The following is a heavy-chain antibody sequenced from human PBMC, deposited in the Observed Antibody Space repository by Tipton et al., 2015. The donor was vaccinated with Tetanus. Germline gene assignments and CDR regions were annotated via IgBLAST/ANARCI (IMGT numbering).Heavy chain of an antibody. CDR3: ARVGYDYVWGSYRSS. D-gene: IGHD3-16*02. Sequence: LRLSCTVSGGSISTYYWSWIRQPPGKGLEWIGYIYYSGSTNYNPSLKSRVTISVDTSKNQFSLKLSSVTAADTAVYYCARVGYDYVWGSYRSSWGQGTLVTVSS. CDR1: GGSISTYY. J-gene: IGHJ4*02. V-gene: IGHV4-59*12. CDR2: IYYSGST.